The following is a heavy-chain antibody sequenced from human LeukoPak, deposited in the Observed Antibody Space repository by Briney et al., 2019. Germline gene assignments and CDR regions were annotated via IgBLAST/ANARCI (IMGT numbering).Heavy chain of an antibody. Sequence: PGGSLRLSCAASGFTFSSYAMSWVRQAPGKGLEWVSAISGSGGSTYYADSVKGRFTISRDNSKNTLYLQMNSLRAEDTAVYYCANTQVVIPDAFDIWGQGTMVTVSS. V-gene: IGHV3-23*01. CDR3: ANTQVVIPDAFDI. CDR1: GFTFSSYA. D-gene: IGHD3-22*01. J-gene: IGHJ3*02. CDR2: ISGSGGST.